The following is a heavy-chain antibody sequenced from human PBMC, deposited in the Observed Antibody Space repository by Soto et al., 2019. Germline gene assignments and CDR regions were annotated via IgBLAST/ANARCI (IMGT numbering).Heavy chain of an antibody. CDR1: GGTFSSYA. D-gene: IGHD1-26*01. Sequence: QVQLVQSGAEVKKPGSSVKVSCKASGGTFSSYAIDWVRQAPGQELEWMGGIIPIFGTPNYAQKFQGRVTITADKSTSTAYMEVRSLRSEDTAVYYCARGWETVGATTPFAYWGQGTLVTVSS. J-gene: IGHJ4*02. CDR2: IIPIFGTP. V-gene: IGHV1-69*06. CDR3: ARGWETVGATTPFAY.